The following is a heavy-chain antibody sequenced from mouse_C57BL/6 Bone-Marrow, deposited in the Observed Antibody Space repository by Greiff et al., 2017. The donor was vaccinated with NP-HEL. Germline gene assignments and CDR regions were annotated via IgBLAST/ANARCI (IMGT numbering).Heavy chain of an antibody. CDR2: IHPSDSDT. CDR3: AIEQGIYDGYYDAMDY. Sequence: QVQLQQPGAELVKPGASVKVSCTASGYTFTSYWMHWVKQRPGQGLEWIGRIHPSDSDTNYNQKLKGKATLTVDKSSSTAYMQLSSRTSEDSAVYYSAIEQGIYDGYYDAMDYWGQGTSVTVSS. D-gene: IGHD2-3*01. J-gene: IGHJ4*01. CDR1: GYTFTSYW. V-gene: IGHV1-74*01.